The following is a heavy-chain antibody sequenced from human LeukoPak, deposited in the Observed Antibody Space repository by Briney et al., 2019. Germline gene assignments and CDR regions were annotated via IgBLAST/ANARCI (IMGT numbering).Heavy chain of an antibody. CDR1: GGSISSSGYF. CDR3: ARGGMPYYYYYYMDV. Sequence: SETLSLICTVSGGSISSSGYFWGWIRQPPGKGLEWIGNIYYSGSTYYNPSLKSRVTISVDTSKNQFSLKLSSVTAADTAVYYCARGGMPYYYYYYMDVWGKGTTVTVSS. D-gene: IGHD1-1*01. J-gene: IGHJ6*03. V-gene: IGHV4-39*07. CDR2: IYYSGST.